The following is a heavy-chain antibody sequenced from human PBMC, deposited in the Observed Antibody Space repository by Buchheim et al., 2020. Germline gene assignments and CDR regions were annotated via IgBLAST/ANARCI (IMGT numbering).Heavy chain of an antibody. CDR3: ARDGLRGPAWIDY. D-gene: IGHD3-16*01. Sequence: EVQLVESGGGLVQPGGSLRLSCAASGFTFSSYWMSWVRQAPGKGLEWVANIKQDGSEKYYVDSVKGRFTISRDNAKNSLYLQMNSLRAEESDGYYGARDGLRGPAWIDYWGQGTL. CDR2: IKQDGSEK. V-gene: IGHV3-7*01. CDR1: GFTFSSYW. J-gene: IGHJ4*02.